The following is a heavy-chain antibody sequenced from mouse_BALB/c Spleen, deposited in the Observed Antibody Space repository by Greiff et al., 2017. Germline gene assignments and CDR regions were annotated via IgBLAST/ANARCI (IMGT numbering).Heavy chain of an antibody. D-gene: IGHD6-1*01. CDR2: IWSGGST. CDR1: GFSLTSYG. J-gene: IGHJ3*01. Sequence: VKLVESGPGLVQPSQSLSITCTVSGFSLTSYGVHWVRQSPGKGLEWLGVIWSGGSTDYNAAFISRLSISKDNSKSQVFFKMNSLQANDTAIYYCARKAIALAYWGQGTLVTVSA. V-gene: IGHV2-2*02. CDR3: ARKAIALAY.